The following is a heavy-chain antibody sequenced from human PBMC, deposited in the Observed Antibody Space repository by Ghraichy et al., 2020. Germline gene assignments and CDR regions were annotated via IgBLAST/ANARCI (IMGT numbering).Heavy chain of an antibody. CDR3: ARHHHGSGSFDH. CDR1: GFTFSDYA. Sequence: GGSLRLSCAASGFTFSDYAMTWVRQTPGRGLEWVAAISGSGINTYYRDSVRGRFTISRDKSRNTVYLQMSSVGTEDTAIYYCARHHHGSGSFDHWGRGTQVTVSS. CDR2: ISGSGINT. J-gene: IGHJ5*02. D-gene: IGHD2-15*01. V-gene: IGHV3-23*01.